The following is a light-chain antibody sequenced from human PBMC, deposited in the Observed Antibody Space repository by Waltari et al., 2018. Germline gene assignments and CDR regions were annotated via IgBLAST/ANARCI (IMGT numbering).Light chain of an antibody. CDR3: CSYAGSSTFDWV. CDR2: ECS. J-gene: IGLJ3*02. V-gene: IGLV2-23*03. Sequence: QSALTQPASVSGSPGQSITISCTGTSSDVGSYNLVSWYQQHPGKAPKLMLYECSKRPSGVSNLFSGSKSGNTASLTISGLQAEDEADYYCCSYAGSSTFDWVFGGGTKLTVL. CDR1: SSDVGSYNL.